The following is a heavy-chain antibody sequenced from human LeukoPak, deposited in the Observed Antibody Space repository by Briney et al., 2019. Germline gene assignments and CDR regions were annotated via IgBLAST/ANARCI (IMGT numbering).Heavy chain of an antibody. Sequence: TGGSLRLSCVASGFPFSSFWMTWVRQAPGKGLEWVSYISSSSSTIYYADSVKGRFTISRDNAKNSLYLQMNSLRDEDTAMYYCARDLAVSDYWGQGTLVTVSS. V-gene: IGHV3-48*02. CDR1: GFPFSSFW. CDR3: ARDLAVSDY. J-gene: IGHJ4*02. CDR2: ISSSSSTI.